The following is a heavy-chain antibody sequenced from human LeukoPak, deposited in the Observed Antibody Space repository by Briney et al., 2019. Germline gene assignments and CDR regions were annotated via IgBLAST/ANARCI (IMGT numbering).Heavy chain of an antibody. V-gene: IGHV4-34*01. CDR3: AREWWYYYDSSGPDDAFDI. J-gene: IGHJ3*02. D-gene: IGHD3-22*01. CDR2: INHSGST. CDR1: GGSFSGYY. Sequence: SETLSLTCAVYGGSFSGYYWSWIRQPPGKGLEWIGEINHSGSTNYNPSLKSRVTISVDTSENQFSLKLSSVTAADTAVYYCAREWWYYYDSSGPDDAFDIWGQGTMVTVSS.